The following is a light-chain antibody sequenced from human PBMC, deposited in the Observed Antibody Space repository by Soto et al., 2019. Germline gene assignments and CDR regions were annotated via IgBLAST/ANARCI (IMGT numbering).Light chain of an antibody. CDR2: GAS. V-gene: IGKV1-9*01. CDR1: QGIGSD. Sequence: QLTQSPSSLSASVGDRVTITCRASQGIGSDLAWYQQKPGRAPKLLIFGASTLQSGVPSRFSGSGSGTDFTLTVSSLQPEDFATYFCQKLNAYPPWTFGQGTKVEFK. J-gene: IGKJ1*01. CDR3: QKLNAYPPWT.